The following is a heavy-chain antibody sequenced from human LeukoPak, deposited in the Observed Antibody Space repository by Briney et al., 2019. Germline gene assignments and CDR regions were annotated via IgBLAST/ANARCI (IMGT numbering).Heavy chain of an antibody. V-gene: IGHV4-59*01. D-gene: IGHD1-7*01. Sequence: SETLSLTCTVSGGSISSYDWSWIRQPPGKGLEWIGYIYYSGSTNYNPSLKSRVTISVGTSKNQFSLKLSSVTAADTAVYYCARAEGTPYYYYYMDVWGKGTTVTVSS. CDR2: IYYSGST. J-gene: IGHJ6*03. CDR3: ARAEGTPYYYYYMDV. CDR1: GGSISSYD.